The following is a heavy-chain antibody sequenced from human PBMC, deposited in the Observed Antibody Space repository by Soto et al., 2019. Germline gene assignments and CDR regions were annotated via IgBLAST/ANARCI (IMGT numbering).Heavy chain of an antibody. CDR3: AREGTAAPRAKYYYYYGMEV. CDR1: GYTFTSYG. D-gene: IGHD2-2*01. J-gene: IGHJ6*02. CDR2: ISAYNGNT. Sequence: ASVKVSCKASGYTFTSYGISWVRQAPGQGLEWMGWISAYNGNTNYAQKLQGRVTMTTDTSTSTAYMELRSLRSDDTAVYYCAREGTAAPRAKYYYYYGMEVWGQGTTVTVSS. V-gene: IGHV1-18*01.